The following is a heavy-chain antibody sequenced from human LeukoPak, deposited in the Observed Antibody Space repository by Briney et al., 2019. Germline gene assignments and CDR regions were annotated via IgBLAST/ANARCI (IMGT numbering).Heavy chain of an antibody. J-gene: IGHJ4*02. CDR2: INHSGST. CDR1: GGSFSGYY. Sequence: SETLSLTCAVYGGSFSGYYWSWIRQPPGKGLEWIGEINHSGSTNYNPSLKSRVTISVDTSKNQFSLKLSSVTAADTAVYYCARVVRGYSYGSWYFDYWGQGTLVIVSS. D-gene: IGHD5-18*01. V-gene: IGHV4-34*01. CDR3: ARVVRGYSYGSWYFDY.